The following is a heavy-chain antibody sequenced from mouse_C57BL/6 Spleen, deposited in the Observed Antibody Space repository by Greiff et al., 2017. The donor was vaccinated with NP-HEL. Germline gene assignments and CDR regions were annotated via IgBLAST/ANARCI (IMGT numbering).Heavy chain of an antibody. J-gene: IGHJ2*01. CDR1: GYTFTDYY. CDR3: AREGYGYGDFDY. Sequence: EVKLMESGPVLVKPGASVKMSCKASGYTFTDYYMNWVKQSHGKSLEWIGVINPYNGGTSYNQKFKGKATLTVDKSSSTAYMELNSLTSEDSAVYYCAREGYGYGDFDYWGQGTTLTVSS. D-gene: IGHD2-2*01. CDR2: INPYNGGT. V-gene: IGHV1-19*01.